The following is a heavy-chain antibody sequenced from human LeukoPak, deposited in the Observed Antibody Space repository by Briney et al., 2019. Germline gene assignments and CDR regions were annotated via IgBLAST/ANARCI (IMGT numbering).Heavy chain of an antibody. J-gene: IGHJ3*02. V-gene: IGHV4-4*07. CDR1: GGSMNDYY. Sequence: SETLSLTCTVSGGSMNDYYWTWIRQPAGKGLEWIGRIYTSGSTNYNPSLKSRVTMSLDTSKNQFSLKLSSVTAADTAVYYCARDPPRYYDFWSGYQHHDAFDIWGQGTMVTVSS. D-gene: IGHD3-3*01. CDR2: IYTSGST. CDR3: ARDPPRYYDFWSGYQHHDAFDI.